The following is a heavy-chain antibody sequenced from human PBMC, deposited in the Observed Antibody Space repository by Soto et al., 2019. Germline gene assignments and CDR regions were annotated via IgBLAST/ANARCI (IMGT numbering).Heavy chain of an antibody. J-gene: IGHJ4*02. Sequence: ASVKVSCKASGYTFTGDYMHWVRQAPGQGLEWMGWINPSGGGTNYAQKFQGRVTMTRETTTSTGYMELSSLRAEDTAVYYCARVNKQDSSGYSSSHDSWGQGTLVTVSS. CDR2: INPSGGGT. D-gene: IGHD3-22*01. CDR3: ARVNKQDSSGYSSSHDS. V-gene: IGHV1-2*02. CDR1: GYTFTGDY.